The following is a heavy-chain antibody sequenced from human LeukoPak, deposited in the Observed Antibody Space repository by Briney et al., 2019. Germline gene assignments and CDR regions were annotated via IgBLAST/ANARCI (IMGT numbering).Heavy chain of an antibody. Sequence: SETLSLTCAVYGGSFSGYYWSWIRQPPGKGLEWIGEINHSGSTNYNPSLKSRVTISVDTSKNQFSLKLSSVTAADTAVYYCARGSPYYDILTGYYTGGSFDYWGQGTLVTVSS. CDR2: INHSGST. CDR3: ARGSPYYDILTGYYTGGSFDY. J-gene: IGHJ4*02. CDR1: GGSFSGYY. D-gene: IGHD3-9*01. V-gene: IGHV4-34*01.